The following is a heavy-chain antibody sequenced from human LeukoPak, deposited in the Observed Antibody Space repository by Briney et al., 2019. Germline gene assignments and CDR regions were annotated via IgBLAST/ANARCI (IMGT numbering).Heavy chain of an antibody. J-gene: IGHJ6*03. D-gene: IGHD3-10*01. CDR1: GFTFDKFA. CDR2: IYSGGST. V-gene: IGHV3-53*01. CDR3: ASGSGSYRTPYYYMDV. Sequence: GGSLRLSCAASGFTFDKFAMSWVRQAPGKGLEWVSVIYSGGSTYYADSVKGRFTISRDNSKNTLYLQMNSLRAEDTAVYYCASGSGSYRTPYYYMDVWGTGTTVTVSS.